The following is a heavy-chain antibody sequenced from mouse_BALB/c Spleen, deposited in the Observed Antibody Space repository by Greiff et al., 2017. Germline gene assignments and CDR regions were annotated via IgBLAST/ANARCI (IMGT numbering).Heavy chain of an antibody. CDR1: GFTFSSYG. Sequence: EVQLVESGGGLVQPGGSLKLSCAASGFTFSSYGMSWVRQTPDKRLELVATINSNGGSTYYPDSVKGRFTISRDNAKNTLYLQMSSLKSVDTAMYYCARDRGYSWFAYWGQGTLVTVSA. CDR2: INSNGGST. CDR3: ARDRGYSWFAY. D-gene: IGHD2-14*01. J-gene: IGHJ3*01. V-gene: IGHV5-6-3*01.